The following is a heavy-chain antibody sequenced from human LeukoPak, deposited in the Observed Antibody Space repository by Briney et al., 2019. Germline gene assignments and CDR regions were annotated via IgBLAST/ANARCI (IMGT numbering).Heavy chain of an antibody. V-gene: IGHV1-69*13. J-gene: IGHJ4*02. CDR3: ARDSAGDYDILTGYYPRFDY. D-gene: IGHD3-9*01. Sequence: ASVKVSCKTSGGTFSSYAISWVRQAPGQGLEWMGGIIPIFGTANYAQKFQGRVTITADESTSTAYMELSSLRSGDTAVYYCARDSAGDYDILTGYYPRFDYWGQGTLVTVSS. CDR2: IIPIFGTA. CDR1: GGTFSSYA.